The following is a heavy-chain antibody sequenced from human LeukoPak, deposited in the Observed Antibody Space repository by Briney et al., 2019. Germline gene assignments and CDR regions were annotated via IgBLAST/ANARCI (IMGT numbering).Heavy chain of an antibody. D-gene: IGHD4-17*01. J-gene: IGHJ4*02. V-gene: IGHV3-7*01. CDR1: GFTFTSYN. CDR3: ARVSPNTVTTLQYFDY. Sequence: PGGSLRLSCAASGFTFTSYNMNWVRQAPGKGLEWVANIKQDGSEKYYVDSVKGRFTISRDNAKNSLYLQMNGLRAEDTAVYYCARVSPNTVTTLQYFDYWGQGTLVTVSS. CDR2: IKQDGSEK.